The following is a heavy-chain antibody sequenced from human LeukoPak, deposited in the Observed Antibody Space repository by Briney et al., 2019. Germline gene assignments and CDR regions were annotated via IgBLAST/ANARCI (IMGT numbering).Heavy chain of an antibody. CDR1: GFTFSTYS. CDR2: ISSSSSTI. CDR3: ARGGWFIVDY. D-gene: IGHD3-10*01. V-gene: IGHV3-48*04. Sequence: PGGSLRLSCAASGFTFSTYSMNWVRQAPGKGLEWVSYISSSSSTIYYADSVKGRFTTSRDNAKNTLYLQMNSLRAEDTAVYYCARGGWFIVDYWGQGTLVTVSS. J-gene: IGHJ4*02.